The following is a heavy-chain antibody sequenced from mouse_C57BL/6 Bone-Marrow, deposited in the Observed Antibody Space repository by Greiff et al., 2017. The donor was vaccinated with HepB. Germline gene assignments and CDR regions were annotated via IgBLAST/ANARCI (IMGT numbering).Heavy chain of an antibody. D-gene: IGHD2-5*01. V-gene: IGHV3-6*01. CDR2: ISYDGSN. CDR1: GYSITSGYY. CDR3: ARDSNGFAY. J-gene: IGHJ3*01. Sequence: EVKLLESGPGLVKPSQSLSLTCSVTGYSITSGYYWNWIRQFPGNKLEWMGYISYDGSNNYNPSLKNRISITRDTSKNQFFLKLNSVTTEDTATYYCARDSNGFAYWGQGTLVTVSA.